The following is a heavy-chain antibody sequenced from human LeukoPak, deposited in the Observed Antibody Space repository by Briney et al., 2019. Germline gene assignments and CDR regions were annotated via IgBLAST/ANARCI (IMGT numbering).Heavy chain of an antibody. CDR2: IRAKIHDGTT. Sequence: GGSLRLSCTTSGFIFGDYNMNWVRQAPGKGLEWVGYIRAKIHDGTTDFAASVKGRFTISRDDYKSIAYLQMTSLKSEDTAVYYCSRGQKDPYGPEFDYWGQGTLVTVSS. CDR1: GFIFGDYN. CDR3: SRGQKDPYGPEFDY. D-gene: IGHD3-10*01. J-gene: IGHJ4*02. V-gene: IGHV3-49*04.